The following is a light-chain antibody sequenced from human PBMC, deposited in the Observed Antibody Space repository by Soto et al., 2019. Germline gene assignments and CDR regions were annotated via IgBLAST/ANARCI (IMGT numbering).Light chain of an antibody. J-gene: IGKJ4*01. CDR1: QDISSY. V-gene: IGKV1-33*01. CDR2: AAS. Sequence: IQVTQSPSSLSASVGDRVTITCRASQDISSYLAWYQQKPGKAPTLLIYAASTLETGVPSRFSGSGSGTDFTLTISRLQPEDVATYYCQQYNNLPLTFGGGTKVDIK. CDR3: QQYNNLPLT.